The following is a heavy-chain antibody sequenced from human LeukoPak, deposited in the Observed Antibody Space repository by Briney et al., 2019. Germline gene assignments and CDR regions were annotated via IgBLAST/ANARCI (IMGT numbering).Heavy chain of an antibody. CDR3: ARVGYGDYIAE. CDR2: IYYSGST. J-gene: IGHJ1*01. D-gene: IGHD4-17*01. V-gene: IGHV4-59*01. Sequence: SETLSLTCTVSGGSLSSYYWSWIRQPPGKGLEWIGYIYYSGSTNYNPSLKSRVTISVDTSKNQFSLELSSVTGAETAVYDCARVGYGDYIAEGGEGPLVTVS. CDR1: GGSLSSYY.